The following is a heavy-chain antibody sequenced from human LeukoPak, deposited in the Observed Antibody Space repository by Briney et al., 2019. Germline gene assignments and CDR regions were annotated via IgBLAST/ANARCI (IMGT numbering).Heavy chain of an antibody. J-gene: IGHJ3*02. Sequence: GASVKVSCKASGYTFTSYYLHWVRQAPGQGPEWMGWINPNSGGPNYAQEFQGRVTMTRDTSISTAYMELSGLRSDDTAVYYCARQPSFDAIDIWGQGTMVTVSS. CDR1: GYTFTSYY. V-gene: IGHV1-2*02. CDR2: INPNSGGP. CDR3: ARQPSFDAIDI. D-gene: IGHD2-2*01.